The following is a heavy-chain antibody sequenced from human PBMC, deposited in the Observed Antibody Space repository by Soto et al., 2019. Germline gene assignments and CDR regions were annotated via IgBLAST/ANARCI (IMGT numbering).Heavy chain of an antibody. Sequence: SGPTLVKPTQTLTLTCTFSGFSLNTRGVGVGWIRQPPGKALEWLTLIYWNDDRRYSPSLQSRLTITKDTSNEQVVLTMTNMDPVDTATYYCASQTYDFWSGYYMGFDQWGRGTLVTVSS. J-gene: IGHJ4*02. V-gene: IGHV2-5*01. D-gene: IGHD3-3*01. CDR1: GFSLNTRGVG. CDR2: IYWNDDR. CDR3: ASQTYDFWSGYYMGFDQ.